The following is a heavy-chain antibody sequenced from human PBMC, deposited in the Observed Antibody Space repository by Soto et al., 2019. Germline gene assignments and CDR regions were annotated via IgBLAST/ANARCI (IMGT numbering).Heavy chain of an antibody. J-gene: IGHJ4*02. CDR1: GFTFSGYW. D-gene: IGHD6-13*01. Sequence: GRSLRLSCAASGFTFSGYWMHWVRQAPGKGLVWVSRIITDGSGTGYADSVKGRFTISRDNAKNTLYLQMNSLRAEDTAVYYCGRDTAAAGFYWGQGTLVTVSS. V-gene: IGHV3-74*01. CDR3: GRDTAAAGFY. CDR2: IITDGSGT.